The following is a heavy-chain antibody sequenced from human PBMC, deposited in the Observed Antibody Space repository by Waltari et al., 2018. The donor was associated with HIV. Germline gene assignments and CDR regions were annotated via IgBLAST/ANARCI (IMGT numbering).Heavy chain of an antibody. CDR1: GFTFSSYG. CDR3: AKDIQYGSGSQALYYYGMDV. D-gene: IGHD3-10*01. CDR2: IWDDGSNK. Sequence: QVQLVESGGGVVQPGRSLRLSCAASGFTFSSYGMHWVRQAPGKGLEWVALIWDDGSNKYYADSVKGRFTISRDNSKNTLFLQMNSLRAEDTAMYYCAKDIQYGSGSQALYYYGMDVWGQGTTITVSS. J-gene: IGHJ6*02. V-gene: IGHV3-30*18.